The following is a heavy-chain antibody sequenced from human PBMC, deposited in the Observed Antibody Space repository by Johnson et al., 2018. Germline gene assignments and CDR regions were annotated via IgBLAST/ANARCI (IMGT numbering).Heavy chain of an antibody. CDR2: IYYSGST. CDR1: GGSISSYY. D-gene: IGHD2-15*01. J-gene: IGHJ5*02. V-gene: IGHV4-59*01. CDR3: ARVDCSGGSCYWGWFDP. Sequence: QVQLQESGPGLVKPSETLSLTCTVSGGSISSYYWSWIRQHPGEGLEWRGYIYYSGSTNYNPSLKSRVTISVDTSKNQLSLKLTSVTAADTAVYYCARVDCSGGSCYWGWFDPWGQGTLVTVSS.